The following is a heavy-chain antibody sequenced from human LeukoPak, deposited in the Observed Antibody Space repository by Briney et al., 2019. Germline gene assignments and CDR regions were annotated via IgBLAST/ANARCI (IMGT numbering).Heavy chain of an antibody. J-gene: IGHJ3*01. V-gene: IGHV3-23*01. D-gene: IGHD4-17*01. CDR3: AKDPNGDYVGAFDY. Sequence: GGSLRLSCAASGLTFSNYAMMWVRQAPGKGLEWVSAIFASGGDTRYADSVRGRFTISRDNSRNTLFLQMNSLTADDTAVYYCAKDPNGDYVGAFDYWGQGTMVTVSP. CDR1: GLTFSNYA. CDR2: IFASGGDT.